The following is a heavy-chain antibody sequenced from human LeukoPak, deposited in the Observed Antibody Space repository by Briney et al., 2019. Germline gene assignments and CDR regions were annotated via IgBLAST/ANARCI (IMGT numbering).Heavy chain of an antibody. CDR2: IYSGGST. Sequence: GGSLRLSCAASGFTVSSNYMSWVRQAPGKGLEWVSVIYSGGSTYYADSVKGRFTISRDNSKNTLYLHLNSLRAEDTAVYYCAREILGMIGFDYWGQGTLVTVSS. V-gene: IGHV3-53*05. CDR3: AREILGMIGFDY. D-gene: IGHD2-21*01. CDR1: GFTVSSNY. J-gene: IGHJ4*02.